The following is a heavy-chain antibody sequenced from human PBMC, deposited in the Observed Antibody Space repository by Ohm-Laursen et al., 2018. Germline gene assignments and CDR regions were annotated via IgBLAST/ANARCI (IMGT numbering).Heavy chain of an antibody. D-gene: IGHD6-13*01. Sequence: SETLSLTCTVYGGSFSGYYWSWIRQPPGKGLEWIGEINHSGSTNYNPSLKSRVTISVDTSKNQFSLKLSSVAAADTAVYYCARGTSDSNLEYSSSWYYFDYWGQGTLVTVSS. CDR1: GGSFSGYY. V-gene: IGHV4-34*01. CDR3: ARGTSDSNLEYSSSWYYFDY. J-gene: IGHJ4*02. CDR2: INHSGST.